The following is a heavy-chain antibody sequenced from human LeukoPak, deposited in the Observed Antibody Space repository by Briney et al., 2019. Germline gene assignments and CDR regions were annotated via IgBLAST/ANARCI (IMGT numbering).Heavy chain of an antibody. CDR3: AKAGVDTAMALNY. Sequence: GGSLRLSCAASGFTFSSYGMHWVRQAPGKGLEWVAVISYDGSNKYYADSVKGRFTISRDNSKNTLYLQMNSLRAEDTAVYYCAKAGVDTAMALNYWGQGTPVTVSS. D-gene: IGHD5-18*01. CDR1: GFTFSSYG. J-gene: IGHJ4*02. V-gene: IGHV3-30*18. CDR2: ISYDGSNK.